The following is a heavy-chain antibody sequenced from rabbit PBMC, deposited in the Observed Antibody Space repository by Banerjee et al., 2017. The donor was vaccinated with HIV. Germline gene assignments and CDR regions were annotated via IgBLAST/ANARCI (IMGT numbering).Heavy chain of an antibody. CDR1: GFTLSNYW. D-gene: IGHD1-1*01. CDR3: ARDLGGVIGWNFDL. V-gene: IGHV1S45*01. CDR2: IYTGSGSA. J-gene: IGHJ4*01. Sequence: QEQLEESGGGLVKPGASLTLTCKASGFTLSNYWICWVRQAPGKGLEWIACIYTGSGSALYVSWAKGRFTISKTSSTTVTLQMTSLTAADTATYFCARDLGGVIGWNFDLWGQGTLVTVS.